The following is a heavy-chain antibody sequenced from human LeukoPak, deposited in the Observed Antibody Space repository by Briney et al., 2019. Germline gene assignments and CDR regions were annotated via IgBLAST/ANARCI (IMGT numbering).Heavy chain of an antibody. CDR2: IKSKTDGGTT. Sequence: GGSLRLSCAASGFTFNNAWMSWVRQAPGKGLEWVGRIKSKTDGGTTDYAAPVKGRFTISRDDSKNTLYLQMNSLKTEDTAVYYCTTYVDTAMPSCQHWGQGTLVTVSS. D-gene: IGHD5-18*01. CDR1: GFTFNNAW. CDR3: TTYVDTAMPSCQH. J-gene: IGHJ1*01. V-gene: IGHV3-15*01.